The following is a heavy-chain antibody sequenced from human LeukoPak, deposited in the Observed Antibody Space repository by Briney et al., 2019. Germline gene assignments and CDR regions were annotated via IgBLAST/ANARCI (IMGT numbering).Heavy chain of an antibody. CDR1: GGTFSSYA. D-gene: IGHD2-2*02. CDR3: ARDRTEKLLYRMYNWFDP. J-gene: IGHJ5*02. Sequence: SVTVSCKASGGTFSSYAISWVRQAPGQGLEWMGGIIPIFGTANYAQKFQGRVTITTDESTSTAYMELSSLRSEDTAVYYCARDRTEKLLYRMYNWFDPWGQGTLVTVSS. V-gene: IGHV1-69*05. CDR2: IIPIFGTA.